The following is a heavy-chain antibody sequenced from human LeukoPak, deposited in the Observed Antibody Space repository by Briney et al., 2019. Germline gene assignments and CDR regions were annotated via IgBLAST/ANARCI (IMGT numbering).Heavy chain of an antibody. CDR2: IKPNSGGT. V-gene: IGHV1-2*02. J-gene: IGHJ4*02. CDR1: GYTFTDYY. Sequence: ASVKVSCKASGYTFTDYYMEWVRQAPGQGLEWMAWIKPNSGGTNYAQKFQGRVTMTRDTSISTAYMELSRLRSDDTAVYYCARVRSYCTNGVCYWDLDYWGQGTLVTVSS. CDR3: ARVRSYCTNGVCYWDLDY. D-gene: IGHD2-8*01.